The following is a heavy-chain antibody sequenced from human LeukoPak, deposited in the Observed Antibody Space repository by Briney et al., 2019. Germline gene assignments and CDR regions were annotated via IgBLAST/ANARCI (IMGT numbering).Heavy chain of an antibody. CDR2: ISPHGDIE. V-gene: IGHV3-30*18. CDR3: AKINNNDDY. D-gene: IGHD1/OR15-1a*01. Sequence: GGSLRLSCAASGFTFTTFGIHWVRQAPGKGLEWVAAISPHGDIEYYTDSVKGRFTISRDNSKNMIYLQMNSLRGKDSAVYYCAKINNNDDYWGQGNLVTVSS. CDR1: GFTFTTFG. J-gene: IGHJ4*02.